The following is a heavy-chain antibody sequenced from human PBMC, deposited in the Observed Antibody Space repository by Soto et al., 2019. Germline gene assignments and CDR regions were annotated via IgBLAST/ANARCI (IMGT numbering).Heavy chain of an antibody. J-gene: IGHJ5*02. CDR3: ARVGFLEWLSNWFDP. V-gene: IGHV4-31*03. CDR2: IYYSGST. CDR1: GGTSSSGGYY. D-gene: IGHD3-3*02. Sequence: PSETMCLTCTVSGGTSSSGGYYWSCIRQNPGKGLEWIGYIYYSGSTYYNPSLKSRVTISVDTSKNQFSLKLSSVTAADTAVYYCARVGFLEWLSNWFDPWGQGTLVTVSS.